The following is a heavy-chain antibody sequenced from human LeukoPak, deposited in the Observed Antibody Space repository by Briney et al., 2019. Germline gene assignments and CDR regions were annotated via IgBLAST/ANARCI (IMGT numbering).Heavy chain of an antibody. J-gene: IGHJ3*02. V-gene: IGHV4-39*07. CDR2: IYYSEST. CDR3: ARNSAVVNNDAFDI. CDR1: GGSISSSSYY. Sequence: SETLSLTCTVSGGSISSSSYYWDWIRQPPGKGLEWIGSIYYSESTYYNPSLQSRVTISVDTSKNHFSLKLSSVTAADTAVYYCARNSAVVNNDAFDIWGQGTVVTVSS. D-gene: IGHD6-19*01.